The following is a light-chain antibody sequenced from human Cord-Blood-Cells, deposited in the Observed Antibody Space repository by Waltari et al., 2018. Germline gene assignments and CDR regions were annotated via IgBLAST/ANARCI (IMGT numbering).Light chain of an antibody. CDR2: AAS. Sequence: DIQITQPPSSLSASLVHTVPITSRASQSISSYLTWYQQKPGKAPKLLIYAASSLQSGVPSRFSGSGSGTDFTLTISSLQPEDFATYYCQQSYSTPITFGQGTRLEIK. CDR1: QSISSY. CDR3: QQSYSTPIT. J-gene: IGKJ5*01. V-gene: IGKV1-39*01.